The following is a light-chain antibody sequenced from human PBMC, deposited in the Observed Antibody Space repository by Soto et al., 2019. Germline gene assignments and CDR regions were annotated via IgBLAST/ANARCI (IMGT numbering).Light chain of an antibody. CDR2: GAS. Sequence: IVLTQSPGTLSLSPGERVTLSCRASQSVSSSYLAWYQQKPGQAPRLLIYGASSRATGIPDRFSGSGSGTDFTLTISRLEPEDFAVYYCQQYGSSPTTFGQGTKVDI. V-gene: IGKV3-20*01. CDR3: QQYGSSPTT. J-gene: IGKJ1*01. CDR1: QSVSSSY.